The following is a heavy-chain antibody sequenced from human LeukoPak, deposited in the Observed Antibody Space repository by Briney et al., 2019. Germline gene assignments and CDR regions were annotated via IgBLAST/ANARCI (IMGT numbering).Heavy chain of an antibody. Sequence: ASVKVSCKASGYTFTSYYMHWVRQAPGQGLEWMGIINPNGGRTSYGQRFQGRVTMNRETSTNIVYMELSSLRSEDTAVYYCARGTGYFETGMVKYKYYGMDVWGQGTTVTVSS. CDR1: GYTFTSYY. V-gene: IGHV1-46*01. CDR2: INPNGGRT. J-gene: IGHJ6*02. D-gene: IGHD5-18*01. CDR3: ARGTGYFETGMVKYKYYGMDV.